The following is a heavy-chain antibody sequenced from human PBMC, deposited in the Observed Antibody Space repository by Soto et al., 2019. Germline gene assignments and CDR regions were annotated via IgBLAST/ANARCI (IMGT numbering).Heavy chain of an antibody. D-gene: IGHD3-22*01. V-gene: IGHV3-21*01. J-gene: IGHJ4*02. CDR2: ISSSSSYI. Sequence: EVPLVESGGGLVKPGGSLRLSCAASGFTFSSYSMNWVRQAPGKGLEWVSSISSSSSYIYYADSVKGRFTISRDNAKNSLYLQMNSLRAEDTAVYYCARDYYDSSGYLAPLDYWGQGTLVTVSS. CDR1: GFTFSSYS. CDR3: ARDYYDSSGYLAPLDY.